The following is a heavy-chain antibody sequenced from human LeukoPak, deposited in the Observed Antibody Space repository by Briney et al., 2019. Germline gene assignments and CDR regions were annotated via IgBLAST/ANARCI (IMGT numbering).Heavy chain of an antibody. V-gene: IGHV1-2*06. CDR2: INPNSGGT. D-gene: IGHD3-16*01. CDR1: GYTFTGYY. Sequence: ASVRVSCKASGYTFTGYYMHWVRQAPGQGLEWMGRINPNSGGTNYAQKSQGRVTMTRDTSISTAYMELSRLRSDDTAVYYCVAGEPRNPFDYWGQGTLVTVSS. J-gene: IGHJ4*02. CDR3: VAGEPRNPFDY.